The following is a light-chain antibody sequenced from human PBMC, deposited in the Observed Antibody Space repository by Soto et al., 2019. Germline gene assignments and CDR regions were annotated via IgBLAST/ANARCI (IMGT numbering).Light chain of an antibody. Sequence: EIVLTQSPGTLSVSPGERATLSCRASPSVSSSYLAWYQQKPGQAPRLLIYGASSRATCIPDRFSGSGSGTDFTLTISRLEPEDFSVYYCQHYGSSLWTFGQGTKVEIK. CDR2: GAS. V-gene: IGKV3-20*01. J-gene: IGKJ1*01. CDR3: QHYGSSLWT. CDR1: PSVSSSY.